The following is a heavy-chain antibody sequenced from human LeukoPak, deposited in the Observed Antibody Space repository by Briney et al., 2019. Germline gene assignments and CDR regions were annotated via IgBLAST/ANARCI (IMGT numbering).Heavy chain of an antibody. CDR1: GGSISSYY. D-gene: IGHD6-6*01. Sequence: SETLSLTCTVSGGSISSYYWSWIRQPAGRGLEWIGRIYTSGSTNYNPSLKSRVTMSVDTSKNQFSLKLSSVTAADTAVYYCARSPLYSSSSYWFDPWGQGTLVTVFS. V-gene: IGHV4-4*07. CDR3: ARSPLYSSSSYWFDP. CDR2: IYTSGST. J-gene: IGHJ5*02.